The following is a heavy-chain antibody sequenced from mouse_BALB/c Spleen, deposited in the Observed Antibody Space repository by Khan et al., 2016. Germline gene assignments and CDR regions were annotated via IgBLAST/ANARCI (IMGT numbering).Heavy chain of an antibody. CDR2: INPSSGHT. CDR1: GYTFTDYW. J-gene: IGHJ3*01. D-gene: IGHD1-1*01. Sequence: VQLQESGAEMAKPGASVKMSCKASGYTFTDYWMHWVKQRPGQGLEWIGYINPSSGHTEYNQKFKDKATLTADKSSSTAYMQLSSLTSEDAAVDYCARWSYYYGSSYGWFAYWRQGTLVTVSA. V-gene: IGHV1-7*01. CDR3: ARWSYYYGSSYGWFAY.